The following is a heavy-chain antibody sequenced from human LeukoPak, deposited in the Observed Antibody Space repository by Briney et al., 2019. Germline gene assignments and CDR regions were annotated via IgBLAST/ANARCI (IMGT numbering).Heavy chain of an antibody. D-gene: IGHD3-3*01. V-gene: IGHV4-59*01. J-gene: IGHJ3*02. CDR3: AKYYDFWRGYFDI. CDR2: ISYSGSI. Sequence: SETLSLTCTVSGGSISSYYWSWIRQPPGKGLEWIGYISYSGSINYNPSLKSRLTISVDTSKNQFSLKLSSVTAADTAVYYCAKYYDFWRGYFDIWGQGTMVTVSS. CDR1: GGSISSYY.